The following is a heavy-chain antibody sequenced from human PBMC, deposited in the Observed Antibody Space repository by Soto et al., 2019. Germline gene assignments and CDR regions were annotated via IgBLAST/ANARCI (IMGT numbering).Heavy chain of an antibody. V-gene: IGHV3-23*01. Sequence: PGGSLRLSCAASGFTFSSYAMTWVRQAPEKGMEWVSAITGSGASTYYADSVKGRFSISRDNSKNTLYLQMNSLRAEDTAVYYCAKDWILTGYMEPSDYWGQGTLVTV. D-gene: IGHD3-9*01. CDR3: AKDWILTGYMEPSDY. CDR2: ITGSGAST. J-gene: IGHJ4*02. CDR1: GFTFSSYA.